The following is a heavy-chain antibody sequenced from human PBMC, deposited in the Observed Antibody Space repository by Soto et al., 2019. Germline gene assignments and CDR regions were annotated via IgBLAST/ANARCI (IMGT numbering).Heavy chain of an antibody. Sequence: SETLSLTCTVSGGSISSYYWSWIRQPPGKGLEWIGYIYYSGSTNYNPSLKSRVTISVDTSKNQFSLKLSSVTAADTAVYYCARVHYYGSGENWFDPWGQGTLVTVSS. J-gene: IGHJ5*02. V-gene: IGHV4-59*01. CDR3: ARVHYYGSGENWFDP. D-gene: IGHD3-10*01. CDR1: GGSISSYY. CDR2: IYYSGST.